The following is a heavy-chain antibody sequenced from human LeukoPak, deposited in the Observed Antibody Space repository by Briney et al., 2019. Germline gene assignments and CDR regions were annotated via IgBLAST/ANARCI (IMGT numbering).Heavy chain of an antibody. D-gene: IGHD6-13*01. Sequence: ASVKVSCKASGYAFTGYYMHWVRQAPGQGLDWMGWINPNSGGTNYAQKFQGGVTMTRDTSISTAYMELSRLRSDDTAVYYCARRIAAAGTIYYYYMDVWGKGTTVTVSS. CDR2: INPNSGGT. CDR3: ARRIAAAGTIYYYYMDV. V-gene: IGHV1-2*02. J-gene: IGHJ6*03. CDR1: GYAFTGYY.